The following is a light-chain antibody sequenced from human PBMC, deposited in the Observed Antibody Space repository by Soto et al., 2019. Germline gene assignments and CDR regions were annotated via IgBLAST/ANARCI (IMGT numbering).Light chain of an antibody. CDR1: SSDVGAYNY. V-gene: IGLV2-14*01. CDR2: DVS. Sequence: QSALTQPASVSGSPGQSITISCTGTSSDVGAYNYVSWYQQHPGKAPRLMIYDVSTRPSGVSDRFSGSKSGNTASLTISGLQAEDDADYYRSSYTITSRVFGTGTKLTVL. J-gene: IGLJ1*01. CDR3: SSYTITSRV.